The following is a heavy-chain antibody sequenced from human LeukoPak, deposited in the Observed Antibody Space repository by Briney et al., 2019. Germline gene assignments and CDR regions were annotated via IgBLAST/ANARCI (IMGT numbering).Heavy chain of an antibody. CDR2: IYYSGST. J-gene: IGHJ6*02. CDR3: ARVPRYYYGMDV. CDR1: GGSLSSGDYY. V-gene: IGHV4-30-4*01. Sequence: SETLSLTCTVSGGSLSSGDYYWSWIRQPPGKGLEWIGYIYYSGSTYYNPSLKSRVTISVDTSKNQFSLKLSSVTAADTAVYYCARVPRYYYGMDVWGQGTTVTVSS.